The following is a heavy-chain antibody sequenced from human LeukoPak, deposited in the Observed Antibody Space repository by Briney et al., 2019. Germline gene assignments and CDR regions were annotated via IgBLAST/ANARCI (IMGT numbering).Heavy chain of an antibody. J-gene: IGHJ3*02. CDR2: IIPIFGTA. Sequence: ASVKVSCKASGYTFTGHSLHWVRQAPGQGLEWMGGIIPIFGTANYAQKFQGRVTITTDESTSTAYMELSSLRSEDTAVYYCARDCSSTSCYGGLDALDIWGQGTMVTVSS. D-gene: IGHD2-2*01. CDR1: GYTFTGHS. V-gene: IGHV1-69*05. CDR3: ARDCSSTSCYGGLDALDI.